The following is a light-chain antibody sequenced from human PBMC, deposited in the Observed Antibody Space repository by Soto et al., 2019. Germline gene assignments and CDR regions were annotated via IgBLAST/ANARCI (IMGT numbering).Light chain of an antibody. CDR1: QVISSW. J-gene: IGKJ4*01. CDR2: GAS. CDR3: QQLKSYPLT. V-gene: IGKV1-12*01. Sequence: DIQMTQSPSSVSASVGDTVTITCRASQVISSWLAWYQQKPGKAPSLLIYGASNLQGGDPSRFSGSESGTDFTLTISSLQPEDSATYYCQQLKSYPLTFGGGTKVEIK.